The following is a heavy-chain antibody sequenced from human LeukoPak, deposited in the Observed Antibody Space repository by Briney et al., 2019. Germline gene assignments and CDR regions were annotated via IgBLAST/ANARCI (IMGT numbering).Heavy chain of an antibody. V-gene: IGHV3-30-3*01. CDR2: ISYDGSNK. CDR3: PVLRGTTSYGYDFDY. CDR1: GFTFSSYA. D-gene: IGHD5-18*01. Sequence: GGSLRLSCAASGFTFSSYAMHWVRQAPGKGLEWVAVISYDGSNKYYADSVKGRFTISRDNSKNTLYLQMNSLRAEDTAVYYCPVLRGTTSYGYDFDYWGQGTLATVSS. J-gene: IGHJ4*02.